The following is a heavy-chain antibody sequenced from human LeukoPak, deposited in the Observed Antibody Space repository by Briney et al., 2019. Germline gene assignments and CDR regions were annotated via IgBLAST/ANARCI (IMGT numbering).Heavy chain of an antibody. J-gene: IGHJ4*02. D-gene: IGHD3-22*01. Sequence: SETLSLTCTVSGDSISRSTYYWAWIRQPPGKGLEWIGSVYYGRSPYFNPSLESRATISVDTSKNHFSLKMSSVTAADTAVYYCARSHLDYYDSSGYWGYYFDYWGQGTLVTVSS. CDR3: ARSHLDYYDSSGYWGYYFDY. CDR1: GDSISRSTYY. CDR2: VYYGRSP. V-gene: IGHV4-39*02.